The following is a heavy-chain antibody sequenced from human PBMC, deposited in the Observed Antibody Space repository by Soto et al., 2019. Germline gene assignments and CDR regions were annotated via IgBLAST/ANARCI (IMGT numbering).Heavy chain of an antibody. CDR3: ARGSLYCSTTSCSYGMDV. CDR2: IWFDGSNE. CDR1: GFTFSDYG. J-gene: IGHJ6*02. Sequence: GSLRLFCAASGFTFSDYGMHWVRQAPGEGLQWVAVIWFDGSNEHYADSVKGRFTISRDNSKSTLYLQMYSLRAGDTAVYYCARGSLYCSTTSCSYGMDVWGQGTTVTVSS. V-gene: IGHV3-33*01. D-gene: IGHD2-2*01.